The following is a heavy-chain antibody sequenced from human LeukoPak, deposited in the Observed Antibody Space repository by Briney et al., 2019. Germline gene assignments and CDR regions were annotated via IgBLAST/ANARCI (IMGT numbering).Heavy chain of an antibody. D-gene: IGHD6-13*01. J-gene: IGHJ4*02. Sequence: GASVKVSCKASGYTFTGYYMHWVRQAPGQGLEWMGWTNPNSGGTNYAQKFQGRVTMTRDTSISTAYMELSRLRSDDTAVYYCARNGYYSSSWYMNYWGQGTLVTVSS. CDR2: TNPNSGGT. V-gene: IGHV1-2*02. CDR3: ARNGYYSSSWYMNY. CDR1: GYTFTGYY.